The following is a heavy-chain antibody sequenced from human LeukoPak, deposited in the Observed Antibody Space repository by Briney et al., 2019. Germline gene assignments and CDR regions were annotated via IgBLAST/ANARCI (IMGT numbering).Heavy chain of an antibody. CDR3: ARETTLTGYSSGLGFNY. CDR1: GGSISGWY. J-gene: IGHJ4*02. D-gene: IGHD6-19*01. V-gene: IGHV4-59*01. CDR2: IYDSGTT. Sequence: SETLSLTCAVSGGSISGWYWSWIRQPPGKGLEWIGHIYDSGTTNYNPSLKSRVTMSVDSSKNQFSLKLTSVTAADTAVYYCARETTLTGYSSGLGFNYRGQGTLVTVS.